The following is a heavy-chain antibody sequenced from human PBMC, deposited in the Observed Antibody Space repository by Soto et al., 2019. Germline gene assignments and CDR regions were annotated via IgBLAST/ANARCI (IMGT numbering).Heavy chain of an antibody. CDR3: AAGGGLPRYY. V-gene: IGHV4-30-2*01. J-gene: IGHJ4*02. CDR1: GGSISSGDYS. Sequence: QLQLQESGSGLVKPSHTLSLTCAVSGGSISSGDYSWSWIRQPPGKGLEWIGYLYHSGSTYYKPSIKGRVTISVDRYKNQFSLKLSSVTAADTAVYYCAAGGGLPRYYWGQGTLVTVSS. D-gene: IGHD1-26*01. CDR2: LYHSGST.